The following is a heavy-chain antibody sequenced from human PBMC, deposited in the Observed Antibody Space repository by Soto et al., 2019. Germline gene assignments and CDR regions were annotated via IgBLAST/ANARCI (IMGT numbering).Heavy chain of an antibody. J-gene: IGHJ4*02. CDR3: ARDGYCSGGSCYSVPVFDY. D-gene: IGHD2-15*01. Sequence: GGSLRLSCAASGFTFSNYGMHWVRQAPGKGLEWVAVIWYDGSNKYYADSVKGRLTISRDNSKNTLYLQMNSLRAEDTAVYYCARDGYCSGGSCYSVPVFDYWGQGTLVTVSS. CDR1: GFTFSNYG. CDR2: IWYDGSNK. V-gene: IGHV3-33*08.